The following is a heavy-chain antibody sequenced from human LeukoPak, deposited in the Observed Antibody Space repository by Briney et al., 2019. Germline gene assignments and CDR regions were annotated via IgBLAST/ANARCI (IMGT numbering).Heavy chain of an antibody. V-gene: IGHV3-30*18. J-gene: IGHJ4*02. D-gene: IGHD3-3*01. CDR3: AKVWSGVPSYSPLQWDY. Sequence: GRSLRLSCAASGFTFSSYGMHWVRQAPGKGLEWVAVISYDGSNKYYADSVKGRFTISRDNSKDTLYLQMNSLRAEDTAVYYCAKVWSGVPSYSPLQWDYWGQGTLVTVSS. CDR1: GFTFSSYG. CDR2: ISYDGSNK.